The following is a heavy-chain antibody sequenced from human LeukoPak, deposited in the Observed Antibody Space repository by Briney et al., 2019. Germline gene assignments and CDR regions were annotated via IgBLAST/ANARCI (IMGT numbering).Heavy chain of an antibody. Sequence: PGRSLRLSCAASGFTFSRYGMHWVRQAPGKGLEWVAVKWYDGSNKYYADSVKGRFTISRDNSKNTLYLQMNSLRAEDTAVYYCAKDNGWFDPWGQGTLVTVSS. CDR3: AKDNGWFDP. J-gene: IGHJ5*02. CDR2: KWYDGSNK. V-gene: IGHV3-33*06. CDR1: GFTFSRYG.